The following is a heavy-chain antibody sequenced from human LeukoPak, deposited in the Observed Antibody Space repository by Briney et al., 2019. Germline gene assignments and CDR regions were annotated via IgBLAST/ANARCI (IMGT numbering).Heavy chain of an antibody. D-gene: IGHD2-2*01. CDR3: ARAYCSSTSCYPAGY. CDR1: GYTFTGYY. V-gene: IGHV1-2*02. CDR2: INPNSGGT. J-gene: IGHJ4*02. Sequence: GASVKVSCKASGYTFTGYYMHWVRQAPGQGLEWMGWINPNSGGTNYAQKFQGRVTMTRDTSISTAYMELSRPRSDDTAVYYCARAYCSSTSCYPAGYWGQGTLVTVSS.